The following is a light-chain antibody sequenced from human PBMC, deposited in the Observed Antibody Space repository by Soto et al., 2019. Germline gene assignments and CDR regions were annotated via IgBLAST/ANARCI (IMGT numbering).Light chain of an antibody. V-gene: IGLV2-8*01. CDR2: EVS. J-gene: IGLJ1*01. CDR3: SSYAGSDNYV. CDR1: SSDVGAYNY. Sequence: QAVVTQPPSASGSPGQSVSISCTGTSSDVGAYNYVSWYQQHPGKAPKLIIYEVSKRPSGVPDRFSGSKSGNAASLTVSGLQAEDEADYYCSSYAGSDNYVFGTGTKLTVL.